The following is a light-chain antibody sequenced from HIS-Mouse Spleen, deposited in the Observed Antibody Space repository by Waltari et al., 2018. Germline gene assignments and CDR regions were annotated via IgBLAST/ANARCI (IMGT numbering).Light chain of an antibody. CDR3: QQYGSSLLT. CDR1: QSVSSSY. Sequence: EIVVTQSPGTLSLYPGERATLSCRASQSVSSSYLAWYQQKPGQAPRLLFYGASSRATGIPDRFSGSGSGTDFTITISRLEPEDFAVYYCQQYGSSLLTFGGGTKVEIK. CDR2: GAS. J-gene: IGKJ4*01. V-gene: IGKV3-20*01.